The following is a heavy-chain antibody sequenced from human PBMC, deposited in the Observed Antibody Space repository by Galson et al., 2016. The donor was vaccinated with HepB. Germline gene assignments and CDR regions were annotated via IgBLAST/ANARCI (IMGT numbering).Heavy chain of an antibody. CDR1: GYTINSYG. J-gene: IGHJ5*02. D-gene: IGHD3-16*01. CDR3: AREGYYDNRAFYWFDP. CDR2: LWSDGVNK. Sequence: LRLSCAASGYTINSYGIHWVRQAPGKGLEWVALLWSDGVNKYYGDSVKGRFTISRDNSQNTVYLQMDRLRAEDTAVYYCAREGYYDNRAFYWFDPWGPGTLVTVSS. V-gene: IGHV3-33*01.